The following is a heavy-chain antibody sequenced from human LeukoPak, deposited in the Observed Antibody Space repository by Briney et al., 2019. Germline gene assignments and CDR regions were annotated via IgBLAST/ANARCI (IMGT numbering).Heavy chain of an antibody. D-gene: IGHD6-19*01. CDR3: ASSIAVAGYFDY. Sequence: GGSLRLSCAASGFTFSSYAMHWVRQAPGKGLEWVAVISYDGSNKYYADSVKGRLTISRDNSKNTLYLQMNSLRADDTAVYYCASSIAVAGYFDYWGQGTLVTVSS. V-gene: IGHV3-30-3*01. J-gene: IGHJ4*02. CDR2: ISYDGSNK. CDR1: GFTFSSYA.